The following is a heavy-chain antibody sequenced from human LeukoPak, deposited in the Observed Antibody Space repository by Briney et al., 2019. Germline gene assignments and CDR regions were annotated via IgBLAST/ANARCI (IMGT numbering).Heavy chain of an antibody. CDR1: GGSFSGYY. Sequence: PSETLSLTCAVYGGSFSGYYWSWIRQPPGKGLEWIGEINHSGSTNYNPSLKSRVTISVDTSKSQFSLKLSSVTAADTAVYYCARREQDYYDSSGSLGYWGQGTLVTVSS. D-gene: IGHD3-22*01. V-gene: IGHV4-34*01. J-gene: IGHJ4*02. CDR3: ARREQDYYDSSGSLGY. CDR2: INHSGST.